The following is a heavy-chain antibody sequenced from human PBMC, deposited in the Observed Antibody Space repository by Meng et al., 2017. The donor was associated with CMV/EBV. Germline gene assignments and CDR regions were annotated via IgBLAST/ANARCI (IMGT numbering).Heavy chain of an antibody. Sequence: SETLSLTCAVYGGSFSGYYRSWIRQPPGKGLEWIGEINHSGSTNYNPSLKSRVTISVDTSKNQFSLKLSSVTAADTAVYYCARGGPNIVVVPAARFDPWGQGTLVTVSS. CDR1: GGSFSGYY. V-gene: IGHV4-34*01. J-gene: IGHJ5*02. CDR3: ARGGPNIVVVPAARFDP. CDR2: INHSGST. D-gene: IGHD2-2*01.